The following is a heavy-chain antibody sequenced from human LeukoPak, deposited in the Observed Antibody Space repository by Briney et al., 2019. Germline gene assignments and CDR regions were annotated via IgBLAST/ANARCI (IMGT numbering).Heavy chain of an antibody. CDR2: INHSGST. Sequence: SETLSLTCAVYGGSFSGYYWSWIRQPPGKGLEWIGEINHSGSTNYNPSLKSRVTMSVDTSKNQFSLKLSSVTAADTAVYYCARGLRRYYYDSSGTGAFDIWGQGTMVTVSS. CDR3: ARGLRRYYYDSSGTGAFDI. V-gene: IGHV4-34*01. D-gene: IGHD3-22*01. J-gene: IGHJ3*02. CDR1: GGSFSGYY.